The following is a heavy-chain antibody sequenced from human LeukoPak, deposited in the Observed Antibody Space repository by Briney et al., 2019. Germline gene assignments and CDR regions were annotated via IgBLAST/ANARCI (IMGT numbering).Heavy chain of an antibody. J-gene: IGHJ4*02. D-gene: IGHD3-22*01. Sequence: PETLSLTCAVYGGSFSGYYWSWIRQPPGKGLEWIGEINHSGSTNYNPSLKSRVTISVDTSKNQFSLKLSSVTAADTAVYYCARGRNYYDSSGYYYFTFDYWGQGTLVTVSS. CDR3: ARGRNYYDSSGYYYFTFDY. V-gene: IGHV4-34*01. CDR2: INHSGST. CDR1: GGSFSGYY.